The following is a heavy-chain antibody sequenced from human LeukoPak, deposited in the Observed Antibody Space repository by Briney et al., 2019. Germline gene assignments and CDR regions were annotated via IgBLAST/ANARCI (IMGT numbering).Heavy chain of an antibody. J-gene: IGHJ4*02. CDR2: INWNGDRT. CDR3: TRRRARHLLPDY. D-gene: IGHD2/OR15-2a*01. Sequence: GGSLRLSCAASGFTFDDFGMTWVRQGAGKGLEWVYDINWNGDRTNYADSVKGRFTIYRDNAKNSLYLQMSSLRAEDTALYYCTRRRARHLLPDYWGQGTLVIVSS. CDR1: GFTFDDFG. V-gene: IGHV3-20*04.